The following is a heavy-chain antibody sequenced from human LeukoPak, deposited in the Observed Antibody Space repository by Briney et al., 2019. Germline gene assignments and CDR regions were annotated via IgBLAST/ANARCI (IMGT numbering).Heavy chain of an antibody. CDR2: MNPNSGNT. Sequence: ASVKVSCKASGYTFTSYDINWVRQATGQGLEWMVWMNPNSGNTGYAQKFQGRVTITRNTSISTAYMELSSLRSEDTAVYYCARGQSTHPGNTSSTSYSTRDALEICGPGKLLTVSS. CDR1: GYTFTSYD. J-gene: IGHJ3*02. D-gene: IGHD2-2*02. V-gene: IGHV1-8*01. CDR3: ARGQSTHPGNTSSTSYSTRDALEI.